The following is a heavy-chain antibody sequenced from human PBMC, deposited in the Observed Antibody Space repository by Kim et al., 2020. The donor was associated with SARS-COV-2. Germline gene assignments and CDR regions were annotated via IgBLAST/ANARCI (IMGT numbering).Heavy chain of an antibody. CDR2: ISSKVCSYAT. CDR1: GFTFSDSP. V-gene: IGHV3-73*01. CDR3: AAFAGTAFVVWDAFDV. J-gene: IGHJ3*01. Sequence: GGSLRLSCAASGFTFSDSPIHWVRQAPGKGLEWVGRISSKVCSYATSYAASGKGRISISSDDSESTAYLHMNSVKTEDTSEYECAAFAGTAFVVWDAFDV. D-gene: IGHD1-7*01.